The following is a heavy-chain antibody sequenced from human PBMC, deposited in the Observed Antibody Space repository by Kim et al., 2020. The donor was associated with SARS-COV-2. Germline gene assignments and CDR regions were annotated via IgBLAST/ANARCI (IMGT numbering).Heavy chain of an antibody. CDR1: GGSISSYY. D-gene: IGHD3-22*01. CDR2: IYYSGST. CDR3: ARHYYDSSGPALYGMDV. J-gene: IGHJ6*02. Sequence: SETLSLTCTVSGGSISSYYWSWIRQPPGKGLEWIGYIYYSGSTNYNPSLKSRVTISVDTSKNQFSLKLSSVTAADTAVYYCARHYYDSSGPALYGMDVWGQGTTVTVSS. V-gene: IGHV4-59*01.